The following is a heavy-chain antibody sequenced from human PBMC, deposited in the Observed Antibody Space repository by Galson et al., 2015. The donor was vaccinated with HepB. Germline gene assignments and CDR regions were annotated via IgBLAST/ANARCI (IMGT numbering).Heavy chain of an antibody. J-gene: IGHJ4*02. V-gene: IGHV5-51*01. CDR2: IYPGDSDT. Sequence: SGAEVKKPGESLKISCRASGYNFSDHWIGWVRQMPGKGLEWMGIIYPGDSDTRYAPSFQGQVTISVDKSLNTAYLHWSNLEASDTARFYCARSTVVTPRYFDFWGQGTVVSVSS. CDR3: ARSTVVTPRYFDF. CDR1: GYNFSDHW. D-gene: IGHD4-23*01.